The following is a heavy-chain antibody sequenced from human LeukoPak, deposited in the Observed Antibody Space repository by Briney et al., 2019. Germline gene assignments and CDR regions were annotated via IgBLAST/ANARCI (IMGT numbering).Heavy chain of an antibody. D-gene: IGHD2-21*02. CDR2: IYFSGST. CDR3: ARHKVFGVTANFDY. Sequence: PSETLSLTCSVSGGSISSNYYYWGWIRQSPGKGLEWIGSIYFSGSTYYSPSLRSRVTISVDSSKNQFSLKLNSVTAADTAVYYCARHKVFGVTANFDYWGQGTLVTVSS. J-gene: IGHJ4*02. V-gene: IGHV4-39*01. CDR1: GGSISSNYYY.